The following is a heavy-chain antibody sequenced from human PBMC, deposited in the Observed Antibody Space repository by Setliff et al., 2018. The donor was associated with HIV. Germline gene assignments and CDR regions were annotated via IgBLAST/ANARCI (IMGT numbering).Heavy chain of an antibody. J-gene: IGHJ5*02. Sequence: ASVKVSCKASGYTFTTFRINWVRQAPGQGLEWMGWITPFNGRTNYAQRFQGRVTMTTDTSTNTAYMELRSLRSDDTAVYYCARAGYSSGWYSAWGQGTLVTVSS. CDR1: GYTFTTFR. V-gene: IGHV1-18*01. CDR3: ARAGYSSGWYSA. D-gene: IGHD6-19*01. CDR2: ITPFNGRT.